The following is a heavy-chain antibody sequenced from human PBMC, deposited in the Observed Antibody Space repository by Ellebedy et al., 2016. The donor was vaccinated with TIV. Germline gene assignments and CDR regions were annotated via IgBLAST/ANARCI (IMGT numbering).Heavy chain of an antibody. J-gene: IGHJ4*02. CDR1: GFTFSSYW. CDR3: AREVGGGGAY. D-gene: IGHD2-21*01. Sequence: GGSLRLSXVASGFTFSSYWMHWVRQAPGKGLEWVANIKQDGSVKKYVDSVKGRFTISRDNGKNSLYLQMNSLRGEDTAVYYCAREVGGGGAYWGQGTLATVSS. CDR2: IKQDGSVK. V-gene: IGHV3-7*01.